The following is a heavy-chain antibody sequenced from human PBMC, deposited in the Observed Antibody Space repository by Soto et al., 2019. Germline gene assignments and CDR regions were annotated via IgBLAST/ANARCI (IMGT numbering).Heavy chain of an antibody. CDR1: GLIFSSYP. CDR2: ISDDGNTK. D-gene: IGHD4-17*01. Sequence: QVQLVESGGGVVQPGRSLRLSCAASGLIFSSYPMHWVRQAPGKGLEWVAVISDDGNTKYYADSVKGRFTISRDKSKNTLYLQMNSLSAEDTAVYYCTRADVTVTLSVFDPWGQGTLVTVSS. CDR3: TRADVTVTLSVFDP. J-gene: IGHJ5*02. V-gene: IGHV3-30-3*01.